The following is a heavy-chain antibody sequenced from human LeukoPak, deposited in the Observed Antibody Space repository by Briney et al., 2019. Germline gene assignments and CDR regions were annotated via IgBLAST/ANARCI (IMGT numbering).Heavy chain of an antibody. V-gene: IGHV4-39*01. J-gene: IGHJ6*02. Sequence: SETLSLTCTVSGGSISSSSYYWGWIRQPPGKGLEWIGSIYYSGSTYYNPSLKSRVTISVDTSKNQFSLKLSSVTAADTAVYYCARACGDYYEPCPIAYYYYGMDVWGQGTTVTVSS. D-gene: IGHD4-17*01. CDR1: GGSISSSSYY. CDR2: IYYSGST. CDR3: ARACGDYYEPCPIAYYYYGMDV.